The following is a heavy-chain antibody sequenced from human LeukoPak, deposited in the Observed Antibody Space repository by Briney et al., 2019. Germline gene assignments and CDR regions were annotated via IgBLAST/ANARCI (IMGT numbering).Heavy chain of an antibody. Sequence: SVKVSCKASGGTFSSYAFSWVRQAPGQGLEWMGRIIPIFGTANYAQQFQGRVTITTDESTSTAYMELSSLRSEDTAVYYCARDYDILTGSYYYYMDVWGKGTTVTVSS. J-gene: IGHJ6*03. CDR3: ARDYDILTGSYYYYMDV. V-gene: IGHV1-69*05. CDR2: IIPIFGTA. CDR1: GGTFSSYA. D-gene: IGHD3-9*01.